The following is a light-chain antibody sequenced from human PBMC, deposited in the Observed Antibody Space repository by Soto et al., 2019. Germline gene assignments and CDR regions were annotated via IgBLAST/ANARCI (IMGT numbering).Light chain of an antibody. J-gene: IGKJ4*01. CDR2: GAS. Sequence: EIVLTQSPGTLSLSPGERATLSCRASQSVSSSYLTWYQQKPGLTPRLLIYGASSRATGIPDRFSGSCSGTDFTLTISRLEPEDFAVDYCQQYGSSPRFTFGGGTKVEIK. CDR3: QQYGSSPRFT. V-gene: IGKV3-20*01. CDR1: QSVSSSY.